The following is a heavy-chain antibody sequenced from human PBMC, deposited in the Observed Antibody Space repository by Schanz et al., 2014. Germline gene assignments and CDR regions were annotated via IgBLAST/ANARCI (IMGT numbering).Heavy chain of an antibody. CDR2: ISTGGGVT. J-gene: IGHJ4*02. V-gene: IGHV3-23*04. CDR1: GFTLSNFA. Sequence: DVQLAESGGGLVQPGGSLRLSCAASGFTLSNFAMTWVRQAPGKGLEWVSGISTGGGVTYYGDSVKGRFTISRDNSKNTLYLQMSSLRVEDTAVYYCAKARSGHIVFPLDFWGQGILVTVSP. D-gene: IGHD2-21*01. CDR3: AKARSGHIVFPLDF.